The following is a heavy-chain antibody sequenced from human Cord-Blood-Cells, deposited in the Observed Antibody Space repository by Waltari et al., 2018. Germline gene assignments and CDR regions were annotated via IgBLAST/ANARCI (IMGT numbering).Heavy chain of an antibody. V-gene: IGHV4-4*07. J-gene: IGHJ6*02. CDR1: GGPISSYD. Sequence: QVQLQESGPGLVKPSETLSLTCTVSGGPISSYDWSWIRPPAGKGLEWIGRIYTSGSTNYNPSLKSRVTMSVDTSKNQFSLKLSSVTAADTAVYYCARQAGDYYYYGMDVWGQGTTVTVSS. D-gene: IGHD4-17*01. CDR2: IYTSGST. CDR3: ARQAGDYYYYGMDV.